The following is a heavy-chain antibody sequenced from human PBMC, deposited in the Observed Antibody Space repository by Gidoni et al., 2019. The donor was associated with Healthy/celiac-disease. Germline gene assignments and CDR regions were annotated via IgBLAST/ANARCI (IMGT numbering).Heavy chain of an antibody. CDR3: AKDPTAGGSYYGDY. J-gene: IGHJ4*02. Sequence: EVQLLESGGGLVQPGGSLRLSCAASGFTFSSYAMSWVRQAPGKGLEWVSAISGSGGSTYYADSVKGRLTISRDNSKNTLYLQMNSLRAEDTAVYYCAKDPTAGGSYYGDYWGQGTLVTVSS. D-gene: IGHD1-26*01. V-gene: IGHV3-23*01. CDR2: ISGSGGST. CDR1: GFTFSSYA.